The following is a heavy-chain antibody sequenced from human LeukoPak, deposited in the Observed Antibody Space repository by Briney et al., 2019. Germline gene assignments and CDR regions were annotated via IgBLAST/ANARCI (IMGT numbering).Heavy chain of an antibody. CDR1: GFTFSTYA. J-gene: IGHJ4*02. CDR2: LSGNGNTI. D-gene: IGHD4-23*01. CDR3: AKALYGGHDY. Sequence: GGSLRLSCAASGFTFSTYAMSWVRQAPGKGLECVSALSGNGNTIYYADSVKGRFTISRDNSKNTLSLQMDSLRAEDTAVYYCAKALYGGHDYWGQGTLVTVSS. V-gene: IGHV3-23*01.